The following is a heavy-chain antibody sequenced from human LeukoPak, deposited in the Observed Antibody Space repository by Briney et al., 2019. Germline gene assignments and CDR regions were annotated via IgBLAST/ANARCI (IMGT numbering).Heavy chain of an antibody. CDR2: IIPIFGTA. CDR3: ARDRRLYVFDQLPENNWFDP. CDR1: GGTFSSYA. Sequence: GSSVKVSCKASGGTFSSYAISWVRQAPGQGLEWMGGIIPIFGTANYAQKFQGRVTITADESTSTAYMELSSLRSEDTAVYHCARDRRLYVFDQLPENNWFDPWGQGTLVTVSS. J-gene: IGHJ5*02. V-gene: IGHV1-69*01. D-gene: IGHD2-2*01.